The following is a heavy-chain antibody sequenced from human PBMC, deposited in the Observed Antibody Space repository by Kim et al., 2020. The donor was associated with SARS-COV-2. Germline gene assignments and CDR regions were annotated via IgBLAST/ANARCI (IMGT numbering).Heavy chain of an antibody. D-gene: IGHD3-10*01. V-gene: IGHV3-21*01. CDR3: ATEPVIGAAGY. CDR1: ALSFTTYN. CDR2: ISHSGKYI. Sequence: GGSLRLSCTVSALSFTTYNMHWVRQAPGKGLEWVGSISHSGKYIYYADSVKGRFTLSRDIAKNSLYLQMNSLRTEDTALYYCATEPVIGAAGYLGRVTLV. J-gene: IGHJ4*02.